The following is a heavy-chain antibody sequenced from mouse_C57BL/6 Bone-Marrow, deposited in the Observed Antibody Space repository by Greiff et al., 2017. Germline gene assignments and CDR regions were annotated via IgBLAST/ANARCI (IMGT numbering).Heavy chain of an antibody. V-gene: IGHV1-50*01. CDR1: GYTFTSYW. D-gene: IGHD2-4*01. CDR2: IDPSDSYT. J-gene: IGHJ1*03. CDR3: APYDYDGYFDV. Sequence: VQLQQSGAELVKPGASVKLSCKASGYTFTSYWMQWVKQRPGQGLEWIGEIDPSDSYTNYNQKFKGKATLTVDTSSSTAYMQLSSLTSEDSAVYYCAPYDYDGYFDVRGTGTTVTVSS.